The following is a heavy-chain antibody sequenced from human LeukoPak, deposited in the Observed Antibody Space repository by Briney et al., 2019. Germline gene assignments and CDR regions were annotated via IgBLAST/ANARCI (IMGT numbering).Heavy chain of an antibody. CDR2: IYYSGST. CDR3: ARMGGSGWANFDY. Sequence: SETLSLTCTVSGGSISSYYWSWIRQPPGKGLEWIGYIYYSGSTNYNPSLKSRVTISVDTSKNQFSLKLSSVTAADTAVYYCARMGGSGWANFDYWGQGTLVIVSS. CDR1: GGSISSYY. V-gene: IGHV4-59*01. J-gene: IGHJ4*02. D-gene: IGHD6-19*01.